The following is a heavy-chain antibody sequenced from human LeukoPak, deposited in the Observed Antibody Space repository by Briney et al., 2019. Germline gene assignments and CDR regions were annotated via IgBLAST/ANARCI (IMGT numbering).Heavy chain of an antibody. CDR3: AREESGGYFDY. J-gene: IGHJ4*02. Sequence: ASVKVSCKASGFTFTNYYMHWVRQAPGQGLEWMGLINPSGSNTNYVQKFRGRVTMTRDTSATTVYMELSSLRSEDTAVYYCAREESGGYFDYGGQGTLVTVSS. CDR1: GFTFTNYY. D-gene: IGHD2-8*02. V-gene: IGHV1-46*01. CDR2: INPSGSNT.